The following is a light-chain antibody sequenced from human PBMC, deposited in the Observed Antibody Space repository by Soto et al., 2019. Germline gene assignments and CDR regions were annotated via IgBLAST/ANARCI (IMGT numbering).Light chain of an antibody. CDR3: QQYKT. Sequence: DIQMTQCPSRRSESLENRVTITGRASQSISSWVAWYQQKPGKAPKLLIYDASSLESGDTARFSGSGSGKEFTLTISSLQPADFATYYCQQYKTFGQGTKVDIK. J-gene: IGKJ1*01. V-gene: IGKV1-5*01. CDR2: DAS. CDR1: QSISSW.